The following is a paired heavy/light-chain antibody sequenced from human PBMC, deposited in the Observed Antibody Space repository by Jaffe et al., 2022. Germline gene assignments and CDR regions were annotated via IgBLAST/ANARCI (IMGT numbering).Light chain of an antibody. CDR2: STS. V-gene: IGLV8-61*01. Sequence: QTVVTQEPSFSVSPGGTVTLTCGLSSGSVSTDYYPSWYQQTPGQAPRTLMSSTSIRSSGVPDRFSGSILGNRAALTITGAQADDESDYYCILYVGSGIWVFGGGTKLTVL. J-gene: IGLJ3*02. CDR1: SGSVSTDYY. CDR3: ILYVGSGIWV.
Heavy chain of an antibody. J-gene: IGHJ4*02. CDR2: IRAGGSST. CDR3: ARGMTTSDTRPDS. CDR1: GFTFSSFG. D-gene: IGHD1-26*01. Sequence: EVQLLESGGGLVQPGGSLRLSCAASGFTFSSFGMSWVRQAPGKGLEWVSAIRAGGSSTHYADSVKGRFTISRDSSKNTLYLQVNSLRGEDTAVYYCARGMTTSDTRPDSWGQGTLVIVSS. V-gene: IGHV3-23*01.